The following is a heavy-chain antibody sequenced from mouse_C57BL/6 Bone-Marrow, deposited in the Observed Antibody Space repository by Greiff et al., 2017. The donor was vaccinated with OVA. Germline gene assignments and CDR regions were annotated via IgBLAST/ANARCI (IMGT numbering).Heavy chain of an antibody. CDR1: GYTFTGYW. J-gene: IGHJ1*03. V-gene: IGHV1-9*01. D-gene: IGHD1-1*01. Sequence: VQLQQSGAELMKPGASVKLSCKATGYTFTGYWIEWVKQRPGHGLEWIGEILPGRGSTNYNEKFKGKATFTADTSSNTAYMQLSSLTTEDSAIYYCARCFTTVVATRYFGVWGTGTTVTVAT. CDR2: ILPGRGST. CDR3: ARCFTTVVATRYFGV.